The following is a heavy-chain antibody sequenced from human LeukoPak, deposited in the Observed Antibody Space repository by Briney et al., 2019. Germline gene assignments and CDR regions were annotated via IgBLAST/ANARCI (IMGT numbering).Heavy chain of an antibody. CDR2: TYYRSTWSN. D-gene: IGHD5-12*01. CDR1: GDSVSTNVAA. J-gene: IGHJ4*02. V-gene: IGHV6-1*01. CDR3: ARSSYSGYDHFDS. Sequence: SQTLSLTCAISGDSVSTNVAAWNWIRQSPSRGLEWLGSTYYRSTWSNDYVVSVKSRITINPDTSKKQFPLQPNSVTSDDTAVYYCARSSYSGYDHFDSWGQGTLVSVSS.